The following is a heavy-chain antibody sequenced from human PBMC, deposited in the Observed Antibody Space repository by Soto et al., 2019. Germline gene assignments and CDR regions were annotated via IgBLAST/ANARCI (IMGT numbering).Heavy chain of an antibody. D-gene: IGHD3-3*01. J-gene: IGHJ4*02. Sequence: QVTLKESGPVLVKPTETLTLTCTVSGFSLSNARMGVSWIRQPPGKALEWLAHIFSNDEKSYSTSLKSRLNISKDTPKSQVVLTMTNMDPVDTATYYCARRTGLLIFGVVIGEPYYFDYWGQGTLVTVSS. CDR1: GFSLSNARMG. V-gene: IGHV2-26*01. CDR2: IFSNDEK. CDR3: ARRTGLLIFGVVIGEPYYFDY.